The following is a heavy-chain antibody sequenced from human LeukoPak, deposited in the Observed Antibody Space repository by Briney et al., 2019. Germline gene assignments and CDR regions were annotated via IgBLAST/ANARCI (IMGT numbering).Heavy chain of an antibody. J-gene: IGHJ4*02. Sequence: SETLSLTCAVSGGSLSSGGYSWSWIRQPPGKGLEWIGYIYHSGSTYYNPSLKSRVTISVDRSKNQFSLKLSSVTAADTAVYYCAREVGYDSSGYYLNYFDYWGQGTLVTVSS. D-gene: IGHD3-22*01. CDR3: AREVGYDSSGYYLNYFDY. V-gene: IGHV4-30-2*01. CDR1: GGSLSSGGYS. CDR2: IYHSGST.